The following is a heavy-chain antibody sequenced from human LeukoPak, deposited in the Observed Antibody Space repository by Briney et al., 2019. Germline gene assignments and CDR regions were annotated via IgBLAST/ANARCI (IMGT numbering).Heavy chain of an antibody. CDR2: ISWNSGTI. CDR3: AKDYTSGWYGAFDI. CDR1: GFPFDDYA. Sequence: SLRLSCAASGFPFDDYAMHWVRQAPGKGLEWVSGISWNSGTIGYADSVKGRFTISRDNAKNSLYLQMNSLRAEDMAFYYCAKDYTSGWYGAFDIWGQGTMVTVSS. J-gene: IGHJ3*02. V-gene: IGHV3-9*03. D-gene: IGHD6-19*01.